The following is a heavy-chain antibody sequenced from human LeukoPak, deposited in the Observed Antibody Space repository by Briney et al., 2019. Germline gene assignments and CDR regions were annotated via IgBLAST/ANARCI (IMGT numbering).Heavy chain of an antibody. CDR1: GFIFSDHW. V-gene: IGHV3-74*01. CDR2: INYDGSST. D-gene: IGHD3-3*01. Sequence: QAGGSLRLSCAASGFIFSDHWIHWVRQAPGKGLVWLSRINYDGSSTIYADSVKGRFTFSRDNAENTLFLEMSSLRVEDTAVYYCVRERNNFWSGHHSIFDSWGQGTLVTVSS. CDR3: VRERNNFWSGHHSIFDS. J-gene: IGHJ4*02.